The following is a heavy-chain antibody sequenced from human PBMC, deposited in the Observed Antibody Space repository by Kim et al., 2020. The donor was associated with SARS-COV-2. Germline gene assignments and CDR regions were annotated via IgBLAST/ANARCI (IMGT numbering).Heavy chain of an antibody. CDR2: ISSGSSYT. J-gene: IGHJ4*02. CDR1: GFTFSDYY. D-gene: IGHD3-10*01. Sequence: GGSLRLSCAASGFTFSDYYMSWIRQAPGKGLEWVSYISSGSSYTNYADSVKGRFTISRDNAKNSLYLQMNSLRAEDTAVYYCARFPYRQRPTGLDYWGQGTLVTVSS. V-gene: IGHV3-11*03. CDR3: ARFPYRQRPTGLDY.